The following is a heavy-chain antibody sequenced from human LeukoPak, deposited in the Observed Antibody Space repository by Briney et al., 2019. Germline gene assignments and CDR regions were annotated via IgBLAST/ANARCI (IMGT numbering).Heavy chain of an antibody. CDR2: ISAYNGNT. CDR3: ARAYSSGWYYYFDY. D-gene: IGHD6-19*01. Sequence: ASVKVSCKASGYTFTTYGISWVRQAPGQGLEWMGWISAYNGNTNYAQKLQGRVTMTTDTSTSTAYMELRSLRSDDTAVYYCARAYSSGWYYYFDYWGQGTLVTVSS. CDR1: GYTFTTYG. J-gene: IGHJ4*02. V-gene: IGHV1-18*01.